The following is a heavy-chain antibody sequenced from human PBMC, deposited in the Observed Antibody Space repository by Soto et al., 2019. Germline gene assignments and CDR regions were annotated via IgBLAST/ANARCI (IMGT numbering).Heavy chain of an antibody. Sequence: SGTLSLTCTVCGGCMSSYYWSWIRQPPVKGLEWIGYIYYSGSTNYNPSLKSRVTISVDTSKNQFSLKLSSVTAADTAVYYCARQNYYYYYMDVWGKGTTVTVSS. V-gene: IGHV4-59*08. J-gene: IGHJ6*03. CDR2: IYYSGST. CDR1: GGCMSSYY. CDR3: ARQNYYYYYMDV.